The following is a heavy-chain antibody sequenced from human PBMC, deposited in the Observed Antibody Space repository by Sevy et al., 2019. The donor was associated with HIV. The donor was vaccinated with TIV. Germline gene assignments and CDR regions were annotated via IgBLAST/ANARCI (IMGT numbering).Heavy chain of an antibody. CDR2: IKQDESEK. CDR3: ARGNSGSFDY. V-gene: IGHV3-7*03. J-gene: IGHJ4*02. CDR1: GFSFSSYW. D-gene: IGHD3-22*01. Sequence: GSLRLSCAASGFSFSSYWMHWVRQAPGKGLEWVANIKQDESEKYYAASVKGRFTMSRDNAKNSVYLQMNSLRPEDTAIYYCARGNSGSFDYWGQGTLVTVSS.